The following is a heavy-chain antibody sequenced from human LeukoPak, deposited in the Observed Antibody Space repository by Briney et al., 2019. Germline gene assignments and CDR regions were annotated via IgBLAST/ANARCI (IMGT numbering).Heavy chain of an antibody. Sequence: GGSLRLSCAASGFTFSGYAMNWVRQAPGKGLEWVSAISGSGSTHYADSVKGRFTTSRDNSKNTLFLQMNSLRAEDTAIYYCAKYGPQDSGSSHFDYWGQGALVTVSS. D-gene: IGHD1-26*01. V-gene: IGHV3-23*01. J-gene: IGHJ4*02. CDR1: GFTFSGYA. CDR3: AKYGPQDSGSSHFDY. CDR2: ISGSGST.